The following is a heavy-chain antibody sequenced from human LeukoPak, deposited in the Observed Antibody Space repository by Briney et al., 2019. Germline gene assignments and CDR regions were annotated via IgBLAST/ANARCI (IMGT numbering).Heavy chain of an antibody. CDR2: IRSKANSYAT. V-gene: IGHV3-73*01. Sequence: GGSLRLSCAASGFTFSGSAMHWVRQASGKGLEWVSRIRSKANSYATAYAASVKGRFTISRDDSKNMAYLQMNSLKTEDTAVYYCTRQASIAAREGDYWGQGTLVTVSS. D-gene: IGHD6-6*01. CDR3: TRQASIAAREGDY. J-gene: IGHJ4*02. CDR1: GFTFSGSA.